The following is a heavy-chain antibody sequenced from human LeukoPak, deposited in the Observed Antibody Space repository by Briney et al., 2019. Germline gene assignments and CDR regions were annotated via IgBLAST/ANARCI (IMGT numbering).Heavy chain of an antibody. J-gene: IGHJ4*02. D-gene: IGHD3-16*01. CDR2: INHSGST. Sequence: SETLSLTCAVYGGSFSGYYWSWIRQPPGKGLEWIGEINHSGSTNYNPSLKSRITISVDTFKNQFSLKLISVTAADTAVYYCARKVCIRGGFHWGQGTLVTDSS. CDR1: GGSFSGYY. V-gene: IGHV4-34*01. CDR3: ARKVCIRGGFH.